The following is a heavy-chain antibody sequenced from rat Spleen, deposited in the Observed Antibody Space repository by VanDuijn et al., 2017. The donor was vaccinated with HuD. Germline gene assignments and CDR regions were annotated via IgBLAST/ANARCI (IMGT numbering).Heavy chain of an antibody. V-gene: IGHV5S23*01. J-gene: IGHJ3*01. Sequence: EVQLVESDGGLVQPGRSLKLSCAASGFTFNNYDMAWVRQAPAKSLEWVASISPSGGATYYRDSVKGRFTVSRDNAKSTLNLQMDSLRSEDTATYYCVRQDTSGYSNWFTYWGQGTLVTVSS. D-gene: IGHD4-3*01. CDR1: GFTFNNYD. CDR2: ISPSGGAT. CDR3: VRQDTSGYSNWFTY.